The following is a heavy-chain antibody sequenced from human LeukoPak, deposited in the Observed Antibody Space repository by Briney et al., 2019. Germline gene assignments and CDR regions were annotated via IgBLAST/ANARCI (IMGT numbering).Heavy chain of an antibody. CDR1: GYTFTGYY. Sequence: ASVKVSCKASGYTFTGYYMHWVRQAPGQGLEWMGWINPNSGGTNYAQKFQGRVTMTRDTSISTAYMELSRLRSDDTAVYYCAREDRDILTGVNWFDPWGQGTLVTVSS. D-gene: IGHD3-9*01. CDR2: INPNSGGT. J-gene: IGHJ5*02. V-gene: IGHV1-2*02. CDR3: AREDRDILTGVNWFDP.